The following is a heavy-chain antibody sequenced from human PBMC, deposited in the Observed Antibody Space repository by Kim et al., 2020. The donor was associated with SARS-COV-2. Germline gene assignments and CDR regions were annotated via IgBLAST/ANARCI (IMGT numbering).Heavy chain of an antibody. CDR1: GGSISSGSYY. V-gene: IGHV4-61*02. CDR3: ARDFSIIESSSLTPDAFDI. CDR2: IYTSGST. J-gene: IGHJ3*02. Sequence: SETLSLTCTVSGGSISSGSYYWSWIRQPAGKGLEWIGRIYTSGSTNYNPSLKSRVTISVDTSKNQFSLKLSSVTAADTAVYYCARDFSIIESSSLTPDAFDIWGQGTMVTVSS. D-gene: IGHD6-6*01.